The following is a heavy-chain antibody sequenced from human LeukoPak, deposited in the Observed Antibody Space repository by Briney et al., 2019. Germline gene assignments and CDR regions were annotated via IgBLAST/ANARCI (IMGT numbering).Heavy chain of an antibody. CDR2: ISWNSGSI. J-gene: IGHJ4*02. D-gene: IGHD3-10*01. CDR1: GFTFDDYA. V-gene: IGHV3-9*01. CDR3: AKDERVTMVRGVIIDY. Sequence: GGSLRLSCAASGFTFDDYAMHWVRQAPGKGLEWVSGISWNSGSIGYADSVKGRFTITRDNAKNSLYLQMNSLRAEDTALYYCAKDERVTMVRGVIIDYWGQGTLVTVSS.